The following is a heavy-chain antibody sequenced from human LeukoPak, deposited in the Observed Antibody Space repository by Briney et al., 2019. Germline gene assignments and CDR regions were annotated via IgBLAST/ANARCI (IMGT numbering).Heavy chain of an antibody. CDR2: ISNCCLYI. Sequence: PGGPLRLSCAGSGFIFSDYYMNWVRQSPGKGLEWVASISNCCLYIFYADSRRGRFTISRDNGRNSLFLQMDSLRAEDTAVYYCARDDAGSSGGWYHDHWGQGTLVTVSS. V-gene: IGHV3-21*04. CDR3: ARDDAGSSGGWYHDH. J-gene: IGHJ4*02. CDR1: GFIFSDYY. D-gene: IGHD6-19*01.